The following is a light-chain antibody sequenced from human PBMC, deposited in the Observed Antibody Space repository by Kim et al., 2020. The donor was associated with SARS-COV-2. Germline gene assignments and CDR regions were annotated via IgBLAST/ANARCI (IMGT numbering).Light chain of an antibody. Sequence: EIVLTQSPATLSLSPGERATLSCGASQSVSTSLGWYQQKPGQTPRLLIHDASKRATGIPARFSGSGSGTDFTLTISSLQPEDFAVYYCQQRSNWPITFGQGTRLEIK. J-gene: IGKJ5*01. V-gene: IGKV3-11*01. CDR1: QSVSTS. CDR3: QQRSNWPIT. CDR2: DAS.